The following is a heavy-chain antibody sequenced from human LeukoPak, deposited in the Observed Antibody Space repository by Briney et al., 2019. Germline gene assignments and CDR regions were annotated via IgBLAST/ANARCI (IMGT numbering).Heavy chain of an antibody. J-gene: IGHJ4*02. V-gene: IGHV3-74*01. CDR1: GYTVSSYS. Sequence: SGGSLTLACAASGYTVSSYSMHWVRQAPGKGLVWVSRIDSDGSGATYADSVKGRFTISRDNAKNTLYLQMNSLRAEDTAVYYCARDVNFSVDYLRQRSLVTVPS. CDR3: ARDVNFSVDY. CDR2: IDSDGSGA. D-gene: IGHD2/OR15-2a*01.